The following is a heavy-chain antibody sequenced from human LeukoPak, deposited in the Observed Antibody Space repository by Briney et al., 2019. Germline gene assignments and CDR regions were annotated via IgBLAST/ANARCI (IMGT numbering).Heavy chain of an antibody. CDR1: GSTFTGYY. D-gene: IGHD6-19*01. V-gene: IGHV1-18*04. J-gene: IGHJ5*02. CDR3: ARASLLRQWPPLDNWFDP. Sequence: ASVKVSCKASGSTFTGYYIHWVRQAPGQGLEWMGWISAYNGNTNYAQKLQGRVTMTTDTSTSTAYMEVSSLRSDDTAVYYCARASLLRQWPPLDNWFDPWGQGTLVTVSS. CDR2: ISAYNGNT.